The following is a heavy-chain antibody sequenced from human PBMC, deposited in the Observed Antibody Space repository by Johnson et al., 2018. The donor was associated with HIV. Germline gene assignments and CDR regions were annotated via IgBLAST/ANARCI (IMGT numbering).Heavy chain of an antibody. J-gene: IGHJ3*02. V-gene: IGHV3-23*04. CDR1: GFTFSSYA. Sequence: MLLVESGGGLVQPGGSLRLSCAASGFTFSSYAMSWVRQAPGKGLEWVSAIRGSGGSTYSADSVKGRFTISRDNSKNTLYLQMNSLRAEDTAVYYCAKQYGSGLTGAFDIWGQGTMVTVSS. D-gene: IGHD3-10*01. CDR3: AKQYGSGLTGAFDI. CDR2: IRGSGGST.